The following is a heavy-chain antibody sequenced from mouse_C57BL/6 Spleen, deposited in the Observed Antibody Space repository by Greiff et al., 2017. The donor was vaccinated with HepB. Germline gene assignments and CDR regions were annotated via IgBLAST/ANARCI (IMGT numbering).Heavy chain of an antibody. CDR1: GYTFTDYY. Sequence: QVQLKESGAELVRPGASVKLSCKASGYTFTDYYINWVKLRPGQGLEWIARIYPGSGNTYYNEKFKGKATLTAEKSSSTAYRQLSSLTSEDSAVYFCARWGTWDYFDYWGQGTTLTVSS. D-gene: IGHD5-1*01. CDR3: ARWGTWDYFDY. J-gene: IGHJ2*01. CDR2: IYPGSGNT. V-gene: IGHV1-76*01.